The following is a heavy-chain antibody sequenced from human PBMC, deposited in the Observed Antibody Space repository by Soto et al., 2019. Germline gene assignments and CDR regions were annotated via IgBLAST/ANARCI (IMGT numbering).Heavy chain of an antibody. V-gene: IGHV5-10-1*01. CDR3: ARQKVGATSDY. CDR1: GYSFAGHW. Sequence: GESLKISCQGSGYSFAGHWISGVRQVAGKGVEWMGRIDTSDSYTNYSPSFQGDVTMSDDKSVKTAYLQWSSLRAPDTAIYFCARQKVGATSDYWGQGTLVTVSS. CDR2: IDTSDSYT. J-gene: IGHJ4*02. D-gene: IGHD1-26*01.